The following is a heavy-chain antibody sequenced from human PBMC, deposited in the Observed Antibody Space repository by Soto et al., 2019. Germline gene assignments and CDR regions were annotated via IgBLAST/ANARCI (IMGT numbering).Heavy chain of an antibody. J-gene: IGHJ6*04. D-gene: IGHD2-8*02. CDR1: DHTFTYYG. CDR2: ISGYNGNT. CDR3: PAPGGHYLGLDV. V-gene: IGHV1-18*01. Sequence: QVQLLQSGGEVKKPGASVKVSCNSSDHTFTYYGINWVRRAPGQGLEWMGWISGYNGNTKYAQKFQDRATMSADTSKRIVSMEMRTRTSDDTAVYFCPAPGGHYLGLDVWGKGTTVTPPS.